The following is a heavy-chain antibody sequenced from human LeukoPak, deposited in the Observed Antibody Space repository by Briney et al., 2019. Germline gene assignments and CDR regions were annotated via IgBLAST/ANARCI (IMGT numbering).Heavy chain of an antibody. CDR3: ARVVCSGGSCYGFDP. CDR1: GGSISSSSYY. D-gene: IGHD2-15*01. Sequence: PSETLSLTCTVSGGSISSSSYYWGWIRQPPGKGLEWIGSIYHSGSTYYNPSLKSRVTISVDTSKNQFSLKLSSVTAADTAVYYCARVVCSGGSCYGFDPSGQGTLVTVSS. CDR2: IYHSGST. V-gene: IGHV4-39*07. J-gene: IGHJ5*02.